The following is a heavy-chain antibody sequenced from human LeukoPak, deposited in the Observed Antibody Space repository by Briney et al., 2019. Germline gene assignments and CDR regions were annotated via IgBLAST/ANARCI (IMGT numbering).Heavy chain of an antibody. CDR1: GFTFSSYG. V-gene: IGHV3-30*18. D-gene: IGHD4-17*01. CDR2: ISYDGSNK. J-gene: IGHJ5*02. CDR3: AKDLGDYGGNWFDP. Sequence: GGSLRLSCAASGFTFSSYGMHWVRQAPGKGLEWVAVISYDGSNKYYADSVKGRFTISRDNSKNTLYLQMNSLRAEDTAVYYCAKDLGDYGGNWFDPWGQGTLVTASS.